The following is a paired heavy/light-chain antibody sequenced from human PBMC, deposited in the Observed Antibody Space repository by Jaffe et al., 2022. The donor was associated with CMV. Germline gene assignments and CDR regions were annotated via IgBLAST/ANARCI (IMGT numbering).Heavy chain of an antibody. V-gene: IGHV4-39*01. D-gene: IGHD3-3*01. CDR1: GGSISSSSYY. CDR2: IYYSGST. Sequence: QLQLQESGPGLVKPSETLSLTCTVSGGSISSSSYYWGWIRQPPGKGLEWIGSIYYSGSTYYNPSLKSRVTISVDTSKNQFSLKLSSVTAADTAVYYCARLTIFGVVMVLHNNWFDPWGQGTLVTVSS. CDR3: ARLTIFGVVMVLHNNWFDP. J-gene: IGHJ5*02.
Light chain of an antibody. CDR1: QSISSY. CDR3: QQSYSTLVYT. CDR2: AAS. J-gene: IGKJ2*01. Sequence: DIQMTQSPSSLSASVGDRVTITCRASQSISSYLNWYQQKPGKAPKLLIYAASSLQSGVPSRFSGSGSGTDFTLTISSLQPEDFATYYCQQSYSTLVYTFGQGTKLEIK. V-gene: IGKV1-39*01.